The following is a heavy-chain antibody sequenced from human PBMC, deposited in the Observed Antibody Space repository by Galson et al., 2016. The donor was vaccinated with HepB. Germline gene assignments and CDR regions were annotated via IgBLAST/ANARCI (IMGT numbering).Heavy chain of an antibody. CDR2: IKQDGSEK. D-gene: IGHD6-13*01. V-gene: IGHV3-7*01. Sequence: SLRLSCAASGFTFSSYSMSWDRQAPGKGLEWVANIKQDGSEKYYVDSVKSRFTISRDNAKNSLYLQMNSLRAEDTAVYYCARDGPYSSSVYNWFDPWGQGTLVTVSS. J-gene: IGHJ5*02. CDR3: ARDGPYSSSVYNWFDP. CDR1: GFTFSSYS.